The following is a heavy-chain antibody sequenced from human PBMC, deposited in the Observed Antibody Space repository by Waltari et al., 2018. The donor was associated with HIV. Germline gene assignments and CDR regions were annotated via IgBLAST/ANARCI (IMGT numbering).Heavy chain of an antibody. CDR2: IGGRGDLT. Sequence: EVQLVESGGGLVQPGGSLRLSCAASGLTFCSSALTWVRQAPGKGLEWIAGIGGRGDLTFYTDSVKGRFTISRDNSKNTLYLQMSSVRVEDTAVYYCAKDELSGTYYRYFDLWGRGTLVTVSS. CDR3: AKDELSGTYYRYFDL. V-gene: IGHV3-23*04. D-gene: IGHD1-26*01. J-gene: IGHJ2*01. CDR1: GLTFCSSA.